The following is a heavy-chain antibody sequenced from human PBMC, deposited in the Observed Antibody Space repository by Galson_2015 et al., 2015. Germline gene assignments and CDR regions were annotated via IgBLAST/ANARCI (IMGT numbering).Heavy chain of an antibody. Sequence: SETLSLTCTVSGGSISSSSYYWGWIRQPPGKGLEWIGSIYYSGRTAYNPSLKTRVTISVDKSKNQFSLKLRSVTAADTAVYYCARKPDCSSTSCYAGPHYGMDVWGQGTTVTVSS. D-gene: IGHD2-2*01. CDR1: GGSISSSSYY. CDR2: IYYSGRT. J-gene: IGHJ6*02. V-gene: IGHV4-39*07. CDR3: ARKPDCSSTSCYAGPHYGMDV.